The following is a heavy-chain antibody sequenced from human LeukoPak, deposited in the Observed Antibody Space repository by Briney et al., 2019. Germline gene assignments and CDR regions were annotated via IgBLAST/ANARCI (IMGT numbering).Heavy chain of an antibody. CDR1: GGTFISYA. Sequence: GASVKVSCKASGGTFISYAISWVRQAPGQGLEWMGGIIPIFGTANYAQKFQGRVTITAGESTSTAYMELSSLRSEDTAVYYCARGFNSGPFDYWGQGTLVTVSS. CDR3: ARGFNSGPFDY. V-gene: IGHV1-69*13. CDR2: IIPIFGTA. J-gene: IGHJ4*02. D-gene: IGHD6-19*01.